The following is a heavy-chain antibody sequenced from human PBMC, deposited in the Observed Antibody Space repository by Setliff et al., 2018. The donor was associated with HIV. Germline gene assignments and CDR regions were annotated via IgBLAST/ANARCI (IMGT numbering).Heavy chain of an antibody. Sequence: SETLSLTCTVSGGSISSCYWSWIRQPPGKGLEWIGYISPTGNTNYNPSLKSRVTISTDTSKNQFSLKLSSVTAADTAVYYCARVDTAIYGMDVWGQGTTVTVSS. CDR1: GGSISSCY. V-gene: IGHV4-4*09. CDR2: ISPTGNT. D-gene: IGHD5-18*01. CDR3: ARVDTAIYGMDV. J-gene: IGHJ6*02.